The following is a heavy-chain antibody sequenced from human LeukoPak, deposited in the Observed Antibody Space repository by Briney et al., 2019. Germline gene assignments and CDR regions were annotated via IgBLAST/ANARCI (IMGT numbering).Heavy chain of an antibody. V-gene: IGHV1-69*06. CDR2: IIPIFGTA. J-gene: IGHJ6*04. Sequence: ASVKVSCKASGGTFSSYTISWVRQAPGQGLEWMGGIIPIFGTANYAQKFQGRVTMTEDTSTDTAYMELSSLRSEDTAVYYCATDLGRYDSSGYVFQHWGKGTTVTVSS. CDR3: ATDLGRYDSSGYVFQH. CDR1: GGTFSSYT. D-gene: IGHD3-22*01.